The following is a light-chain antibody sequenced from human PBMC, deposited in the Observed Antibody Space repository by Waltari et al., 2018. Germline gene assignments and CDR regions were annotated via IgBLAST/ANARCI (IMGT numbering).Light chain of an antibody. CDR2: RGS. J-gene: IGLJ3*02. CDR3: LFYMGGGIWV. V-gene: IGLV8-61*01. Sequence: SQQIQSQTPGAVVYRGSILSSGVPDRFSGSILGNEAALTITGAQADDGSDYYCLFYMGGGIWVFGGGTKLTVL.